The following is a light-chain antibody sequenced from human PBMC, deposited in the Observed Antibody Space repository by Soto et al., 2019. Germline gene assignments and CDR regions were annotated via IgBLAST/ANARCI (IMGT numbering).Light chain of an antibody. Sequence: QPVLTQSPSASASLGASVKLTCTLSSGHSSYAIAWHQQQPEKGPRFLMKLNSDGSHSKGDGISDRFSGSSSGAERYLTISRLQSEDEADSYCQTWGADSVIFGGGTKLTVL. J-gene: IGLJ2*01. CDR2: LNSDGSH. V-gene: IGLV4-69*01. CDR1: SGHSSYA. CDR3: QTWGADSVI.